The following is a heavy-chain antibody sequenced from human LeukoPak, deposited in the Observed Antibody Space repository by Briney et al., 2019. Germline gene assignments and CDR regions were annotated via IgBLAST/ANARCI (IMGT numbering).Heavy chain of an antibody. D-gene: IGHD6-19*01. CDR1: GFTFSDYY. Sequence: GGSLRLSCAASGFTFSDYYMSWIRQAPGKGLEWVSAISGSGGSTYYADSVKGRFTISRDNSKNTLYLQMNSLRAEDTAVYYCAKDATVAGFFDYWGQGTLVTVSS. CDR3: AKDATVAGFFDY. J-gene: IGHJ4*02. V-gene: IGHV3-23*01. CDR2: ISGSGGST.